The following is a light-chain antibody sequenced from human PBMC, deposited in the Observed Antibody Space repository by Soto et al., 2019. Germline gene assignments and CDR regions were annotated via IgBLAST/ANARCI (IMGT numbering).Light chain of an antibody. CDR1: SSDVGFYNY. J-gene: IGLJ3*02. Sequence: QSALTQPASVSGSPGQSITISCIGTSSDVGFYNYVSWYQQHPGKAPKLIIYEVTHRPSGVSDRFSGSKSGNTCSLTISGLQAEDEADYYCMSYTTSDTWVFGGGTKVTVL. CDR2: EVT. CDR3: MSYTTSDTWV. V-gene: IGLV2-14*01.